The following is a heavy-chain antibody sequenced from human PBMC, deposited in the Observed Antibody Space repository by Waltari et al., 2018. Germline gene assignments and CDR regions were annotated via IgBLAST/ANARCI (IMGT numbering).Heavy chain of an antibody. CDR2: IYHSGST. J-gene: IGHJ6*02. Sequence: QVQLQESGPGRVKPSETLSLTCAVSGYSISSGYYWGWIRQPPGKGLEWIGSIYHSGSTYYNPSLKSRVTISVDTSKTPFSLKLSSVTAAYTAVYYCARVSCYAPYYYGMDVWGQGTTVTVSS. V-gene: IGHV4-38-2*01. D-gene: IGHD2-2*01. CDR1: GYSISSGYY. CDR3: ARVSCYAPYYYGMDV.